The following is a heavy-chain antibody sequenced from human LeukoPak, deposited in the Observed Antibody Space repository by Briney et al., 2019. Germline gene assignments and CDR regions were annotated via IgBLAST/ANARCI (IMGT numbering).Heavy chain of an antibody. J-gene: IGHJ5*02. Sequence: SETLSLTCAVYGGSFSGYYWSWIRQPPGKGLEWIGEINHSGSTNYNPSLKSRVTISVDTSKNQFSLKLSFVTAADTAVYYCARGVSGGAYAHWFDPWGQGTLVTVSS. V-gene: IGHV4-34*01. CDR2: INHSGST. CDR3: ARGVSGGAYAHWFDP. D-gene: IGHD3-16*01. CDR1: GGSFSGYY.